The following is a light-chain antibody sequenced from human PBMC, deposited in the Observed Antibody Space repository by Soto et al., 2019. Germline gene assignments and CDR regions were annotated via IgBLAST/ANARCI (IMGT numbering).Light chain of an antibody. CDR3: SSYTSTWV. CDR2: DVN. V-gene: IGLV2-14*01. J-gene: IGLJ1*01. CDR1: SSDIGGYKY. Sequence: QSALTQPASVSGSPGQSITISCTGASSDIGGYKYVSWYQQYPGEAPKLILYDVNSRPSGVSNRFSGSKSGHTASLTISGLQAVDEADYYCSSYTSTWVFGTGTKLTVL.